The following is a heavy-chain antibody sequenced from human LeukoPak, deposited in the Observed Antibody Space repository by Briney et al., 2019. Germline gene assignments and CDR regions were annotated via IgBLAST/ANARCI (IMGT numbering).Heavy chain of an antibody. CDR1: GFIFYNYA. D-gene: IGHD2-2*01. CDR3: LACYRSIPCY. Sequence: GGSLRLSCAASGFIFYNYAMTWVRQAPGKGLEWVSSISGSGGGTYYADFVKGRFTISRDNSKNTLYLQMNSLRAEDTAVYYCLACYRSIPCYWGQGTLVTVSS. J-gene: IGHJ4*02. CDR2: ISGSGGGT. V-gene: IGHV3-23*01.